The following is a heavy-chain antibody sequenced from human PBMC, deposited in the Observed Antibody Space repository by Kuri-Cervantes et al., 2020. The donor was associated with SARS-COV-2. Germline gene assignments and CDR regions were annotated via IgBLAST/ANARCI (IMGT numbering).Heavy chain of an antibody. Sequence: GSLRLSCTVSGGSISSSSYYWGWIRQPPGKGLEWIGSIYYSGSTYYNPSLKSRVTISVDTSKNQFSLRLSSVTAADTAVYYCARGGGYQRSTFDYWGQGTLDTVSS. V-gene: IGHV4-39*01. CDR1: GGSISSSSYY. J-gene: IGHJ4*02. D-gene: IGHD2-2*01. CDR3: ARGGGYQRSTFDY. CDR2: IYYSGST.